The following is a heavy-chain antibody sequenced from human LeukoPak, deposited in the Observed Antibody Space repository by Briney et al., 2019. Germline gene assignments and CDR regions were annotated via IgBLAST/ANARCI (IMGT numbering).Heavy chain of an antibody. Sequence: SETLSLTCTVSGGSISSCSYYWGWIRQPPGKGLEWIGSIYYSGSTYYNPSLKSRVTISVDTSKNQFSLKLSSVTAADTAVYYCARQRHSSSSLNFYYYYYMDVWGKGTTVTVSS. V-gene: IGHV4-39*01. D-gene: IGHD6-6*01. CDR3: ARQRHSSSSLNFYYYYYMDV. J-gene: IGHJ6*03. CDR1: GGSISSCSYY. CDR2: IYYSGST.